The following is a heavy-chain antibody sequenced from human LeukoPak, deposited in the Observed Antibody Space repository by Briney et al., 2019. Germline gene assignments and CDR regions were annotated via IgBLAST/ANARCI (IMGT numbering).Heavy chain of an antibody. J-gene: IGHJ3*02. CDR2: INHSGST. CDR3: ARAPLMLASDALDI. CDR1: GGSFSGYY. D-gene: IGHD2-8*01. Sequence: SETLSLTCAVYGGSFSGYYWSWIRQPPGEGLEWIGEINHSGSTNYNPSLKSRVTISVDTSKNQFSLKLSSVTAADTAVYYCARAPLMLASDALDIWGQGTMVTVSS. V-gene: IGHV4-34*01.